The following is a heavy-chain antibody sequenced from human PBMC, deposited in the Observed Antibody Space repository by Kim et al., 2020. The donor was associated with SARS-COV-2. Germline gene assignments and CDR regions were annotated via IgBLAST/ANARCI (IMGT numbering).Heavy chain of an antibody. CDR2: INPNSGGT. Sequence: ASVKVSCKASGYTFTGYYMHWVRQAPGQGLEWMGWINPNSGGTNYAQKFQGRVTMTRDTSISTAYMELSRLRSDDTAVYYCAREMRIPAAMTAYYYYYMDVWGKGTTVTVSS. CDR3: AREMRIPAAMTAYYYYYMDV. J-gene: IGHJ6*03. D-gene: IGHD2-2*01. CDR1: GYTFTGYY. V-gene: IGHV1-2*02.